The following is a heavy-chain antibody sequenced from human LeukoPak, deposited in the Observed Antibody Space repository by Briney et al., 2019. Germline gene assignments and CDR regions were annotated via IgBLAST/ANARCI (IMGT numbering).Heavy chain of an antibody. D-gene: IGHD1-1*01. CDR2: IWYDGSNK. CDR1: GFTFSSYG. J-gene: IGHJ6*04. CDR3: ARDRDNWNDSSYYYYGMDV. V-gene: IGHV3-33*01. Sequence: GGSLRLSCAASGFTFSSYGMHWVRQAPGKGLEWVAVIWYDGSNKYYADSVKGRFTTSRDNSKNTLYLQMNSLRAEDTAVYYYARDRDNWNDSSYYYYGMDVWGKGTTVTVSS.